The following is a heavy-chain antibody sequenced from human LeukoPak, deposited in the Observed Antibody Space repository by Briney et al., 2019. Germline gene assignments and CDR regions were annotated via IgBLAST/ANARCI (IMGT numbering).Heavy chain of an antibody. CDR2: IKDDGGET. J-gene: IGHJ5*02. V-gene: IGHV3-7*01. CDR3: ASTSS. CDR1: GFTFSGYW. Sequence: GGSLRLSCAASGFTFSGYWLSWVRQAPGKGLEWMANIKDDGGETYYVESVKGRFAISRDNAKSSLYLQMNSLRSEDTAVYYCASTSSWGQATLVTVPS.